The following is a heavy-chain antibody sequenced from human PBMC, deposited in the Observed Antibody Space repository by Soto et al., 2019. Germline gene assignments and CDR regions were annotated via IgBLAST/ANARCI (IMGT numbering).Heavy chain of an antibody. Sequence: VGSLRLSCAASGFTFSSYGMHWVRQAPGKGLEWVAVISYDGSNKYYADSVKGRFTISRDNSKNTLYLQMNSLRAEDTAVYYCAKEYSPVPAAIYGMDVWGQGTTVTVSS. CDR3: AKEYSPVPAAIYGMDV. CDR2: ISYDGSNK. D-gene: IGHD2-2*01. J-gene: IGHJ6*02. V-gene: IGHV3-30*18. CDR1: GFTFSSYG.